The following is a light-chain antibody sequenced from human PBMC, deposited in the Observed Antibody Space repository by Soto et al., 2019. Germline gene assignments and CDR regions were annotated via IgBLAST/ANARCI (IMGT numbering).Light chain of an antibody. V-gene: IGKV3-20*01. CDR3: QQYGSSPVT. CDR1: QSVSSSY. Sequence: EIVLTQSPGTLSLSPGERATLSCRASQSVSSSYLAWYQQKPGQAPRLLIYGASSRATGIPDRFSGSGPGTDFTLTISRLEPGDFAVYYCQQYGSSPVTFGQGTKVDI. CDR2: GAS. J-gene: IGKJ1*01.